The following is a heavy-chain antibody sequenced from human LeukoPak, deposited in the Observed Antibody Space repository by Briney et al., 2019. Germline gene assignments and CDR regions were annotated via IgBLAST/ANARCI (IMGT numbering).Heavy chain of an antibody. CDR2: NSYSGNT. CDR1: GGSISSYY. J-gene: IGHJ4*02. V-gene: IGHV4-59*01. D-gene: IGHD1-26*01. CDR3: ARVGSGSFDY. Sequence: SETLSLTCTVSGGSISSYYWSWIRQPPGKGLEWIGYNSYSGNTNYNPSLKSRVTISVDTSKNHFSLNLSSVTAADTAAYYCARVGSGSFDYWGQGTLVTVSS.